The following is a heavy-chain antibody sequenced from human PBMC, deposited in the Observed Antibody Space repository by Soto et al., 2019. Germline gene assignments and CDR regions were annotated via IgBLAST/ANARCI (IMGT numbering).Heavy chain of an antibody. J-gene: IGHJ6*02. D-gene: IGHD2-15*01. CDR1: GYSFTSYW. Sequence: EVQLVQSGAEVKKPGESLRISCKGSGYSFTSYWISWVRQMPGKGLEWMGRIDPSDSYTNYSPSFQGHVTISADKSISTAYLQWSSLKASDTAMYYCARTRVPCSRGSCYPHSYYYGMDVWGQGTTVTVSS. CDR3: ARTRVPCSRGSCYPHSYYYGMDV. V-gene: IGHV5-10-1*03. CDR2: IDPSDSYT.